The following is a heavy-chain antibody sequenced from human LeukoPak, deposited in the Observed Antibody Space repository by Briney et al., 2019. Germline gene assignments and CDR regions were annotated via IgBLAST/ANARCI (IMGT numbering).Heavy chain of an antibody. D-gene: IGHD3-22*01. Sequence: ASVKVSCKASGYTFTSYGFSWVRQAPGQGLEWMGWISAFNGNTNYAQKFQGRVSMTTDTSTSTASMELRSLRSDDTAVYYCARDGGTYYYDSSGYYFPPKYFQHWGQGTLVTVSS. V-gene: IGHV1-18*01. CDR3: ARDGGTYYYDSSGYYFPPKYFQH. CDR2: ISAFNGNT. CDR1: GYTFTSYG. J-gene: IGHJ1*01.